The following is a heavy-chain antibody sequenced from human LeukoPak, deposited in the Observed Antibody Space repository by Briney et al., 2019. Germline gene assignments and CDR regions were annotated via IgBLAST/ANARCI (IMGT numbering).Heavy chain of an antibody. Sequence: GESLKISCKGSGYSFTSYWIGWVRQMPGKGLEWMGIIYPGDSDTRYSPSFQGQVTISADKSISTAYLQWSSLKASDTAMYYCARRLLWFGELFYAFDIWGQGTMVTVSS. CDR3: ARRLLWFGELFYAFDI. CDR2: IYPGDSDT. D-gene: IGHD3-10*01. V-gene: IGHV5-51*01. J-gene: IGHJ3*02. CDR1: GYSFTSYW.